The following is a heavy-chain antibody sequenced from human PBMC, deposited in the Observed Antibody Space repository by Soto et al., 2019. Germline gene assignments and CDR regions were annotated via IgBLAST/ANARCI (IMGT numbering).Heavy chain of an antibody. CDR1: GGSISSFY. CDR2: IHNSGST. J-gene: IGHJ5*02. Sequence: QVQLQESGPGLVKPSETLSLTCTVSGGSISSFYWSWIRQPPGKGLEWIGYIHNSGSTNYNPSRKSRVTISVDRSKNQFSLKLTSVTAADTAVYYGARHRWFDPWGQGTLVTVSS. V-gene: IGHV4-59*08. CDR3: ARHRWFDP.